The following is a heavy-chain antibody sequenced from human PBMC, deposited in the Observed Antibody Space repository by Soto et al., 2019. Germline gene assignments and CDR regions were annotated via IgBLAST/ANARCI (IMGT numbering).Heavy chain of an antibody. CDR1: GLPFSSYS. CDR3: AKDLHATRWSYEYSSGLGDY. D-gene: IGHD6-25*01. CDR2: ISGSGGST. Sequence: GGSLRLSCAASGLPFSSYSMSWVRQAPGKGLEWVSAISGSGGSTYYADSVKGRFTISRDNSKNTLYLQMNSLRAEDTAVYYCAKDLHATRWSYEYSSGLGDYWGQGTLVTVSS. J-gene: IGHJ4*02. V-gene: IGHV3-23*01.